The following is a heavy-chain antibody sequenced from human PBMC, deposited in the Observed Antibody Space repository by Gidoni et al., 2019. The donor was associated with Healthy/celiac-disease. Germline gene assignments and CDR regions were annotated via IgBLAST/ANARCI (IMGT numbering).Heavy chain of an antibody. CDR3: ARDKSGPEGPKLDY. CDR1: GFTFRSYS. Sequence: EVQLVESGGGLVQPGGSLRLSCAASGFTFRSYSMNWVRQAPGKGLGWVSYISSSSSTIYYADSVKGRFTISRDNAKNSLYLQMNSLRDEDTAVYYCARDKSGPEGPKLDYWGQGTLVTVSS. D-gene: IGHD6-25*01. J-gene: IGHJ4*02. V-gene: IGHV3-48*02. CDR2: ISSSSSTI.